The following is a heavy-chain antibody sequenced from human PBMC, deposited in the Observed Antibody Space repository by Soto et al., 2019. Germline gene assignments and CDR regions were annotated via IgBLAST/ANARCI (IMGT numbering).Heavy chain of an antibody. J-gene: IGHJ6*02. V-gene: IGHV4-59*01. CDR3: ARDALYNSDAPYYGMDV. Sequence: SETLSLTCTVSGGSISSYYWTWIRQPPGKGLEWIGYIYYSGSTNYNPSLKSRVTISVDTSKNQFSLRLTSVTAADTAVYYCARDALYNSDAPYYGMDVCGQVYTVTVS. D-gene: IGHD6-19*01. CDR2: IYYSGST. CDR1: GGSISSYY.